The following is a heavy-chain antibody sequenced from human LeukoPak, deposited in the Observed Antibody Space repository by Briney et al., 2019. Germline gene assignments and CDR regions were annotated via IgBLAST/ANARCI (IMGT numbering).Heavy chain of an antibody. CDR2: INPNSVDT. CDR1: EYTFTGYY. D-gene: IGHD6-13*01. CDR3: ARDRQIAASGTPAFDI. V-gene: IGHV1-2*02. Sequence: ASVKVSCKASEYTFTGYYMHWVRQAPGQGLEWMGWINPNSVDTRSAKTFQGRVTMTRDTSISTAYMELTRLTADDTAVYYCARDRQIAASGTPAFDIWGQGTMVTVS. J-gene: IGHJ3*02.